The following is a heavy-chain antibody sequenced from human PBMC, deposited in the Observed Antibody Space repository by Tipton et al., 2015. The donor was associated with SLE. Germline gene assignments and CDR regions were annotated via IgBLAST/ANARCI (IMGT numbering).Heavy chain of an antibody. D-gene: IGHD4-17*01. J-gene: IGHJ5*02. CDR1: GYTFTGYY. CDR2: INPNSGGT. V-gene: IGHV1-2*06. CDR3: ARTYGAHGGGWFDP. Sequence: QSGPEVKKPGASVKVSCKASGYTFTGYYMHWVRQAPGQGLEWMGRINPNSGGTNYAQKFQGRVTMTRDTSISTAYMELSRLRSEDTAVYYCARTYGAHGGGWFDPWGQGTLVTVSS.